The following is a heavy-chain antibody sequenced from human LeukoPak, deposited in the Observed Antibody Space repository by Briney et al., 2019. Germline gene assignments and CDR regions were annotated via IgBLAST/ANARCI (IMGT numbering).Heavy chain of an antibody. J-gene: IGHJ4*02. CDR3: ARHGSGRYYPAEGRVDY. CDR1: GYGFTSYY. Sequence: GASVKVSCKAFGYGFTSYYIHWVRQAPGQGLDWMGIFTPSVGGTTYARKFQGRVTMTRDTSTSTVYMELSSLRSEDTAVYYCARHGSGRYYPAEGRVDYWGQGTLVTVSS. D-gene: IGHD3-10*01. CDR2: FTPSVGGT. V-gene: IGHV1-46*03.